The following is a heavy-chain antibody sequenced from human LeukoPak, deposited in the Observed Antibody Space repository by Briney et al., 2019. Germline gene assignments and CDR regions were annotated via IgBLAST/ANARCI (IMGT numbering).Heavy chain of an antibody. D-gene: IGHD3-10*01. CDR1: GFTFSSYA. V-gene: IGHV3-23*01. Sequence: GGSLRLPCAASGFTFSSYAMSWVRQAPGKGLEWVSSISGSGDITYSADSVKGRFTISRDNSKNTVYLQMNSLRVEDTAVYYCAKDGRTYYYGSGSYFGWFDPWGQGTLVTVSS. CDR2: ISGSGDIT. CDR3: AKDGRTYYYGSGSYFGWFDP. J-gene: IGHJ5*02.